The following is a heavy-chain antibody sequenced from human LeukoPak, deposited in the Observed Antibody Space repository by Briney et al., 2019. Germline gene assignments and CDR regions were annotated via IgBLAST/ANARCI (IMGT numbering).Heavy chain of an antibody. CDR1: GGSFSGYY. CDR3: AASKVVAASDLAVAAFLDYYYYGMDV. D-gene: IGHD2-15*01. V-gene: IGHV4-34*01. J-gene: IGHJ6*02. Sequence: PSETLSLTCAVYGGSFSGYYWSWIRQPPGKGLEWIGEINHSGSTNYNPSLKSRVTISVDTSKNQFSLKLSSVTAADTAVYYCAASKVVAASDLAVAAFLDYYYYGMDVWGQGTTVTVSS. CDR2: INHSGST.